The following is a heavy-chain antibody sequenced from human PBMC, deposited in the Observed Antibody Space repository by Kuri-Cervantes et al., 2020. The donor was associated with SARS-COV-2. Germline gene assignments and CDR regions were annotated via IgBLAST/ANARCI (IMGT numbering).Heavy chain of an antibody. J-gene: IGHJ5*02. Sequence: GESLKISCAASGFPFNYYYFPWIRQAPGKGLEWVSFIRPSGGSKFYADPVKSRFTISRDNAKSSVYLQINSLRGEDTAVYYCARLIRTGYSDWFDPWGQGTLVTVSS. D-gene: IGHD3/OR15-3a*01. CDR3: ARLIRTGYSDWFDP. CDR2: IRPSGGSK. V-gene: IGHV3-11*04. CDR1: GFPFNYYY.